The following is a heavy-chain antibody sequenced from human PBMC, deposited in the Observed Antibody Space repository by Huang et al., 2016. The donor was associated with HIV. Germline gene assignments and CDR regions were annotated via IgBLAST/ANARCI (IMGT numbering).Heavy chain of an antibody. CDR1: AFTFRSYA. D-gene: IGHD5-12*01. V-gene: IGHV3-23*01. Sequence: EMQLLESGGGLVQPGGSLRLSCAASAFTFRSYAMTWVRQAPGKGLGGGSASRCSGGNTYDADSVKGRFTISRDNSKNTLNLQMNSLRAEDTAVYYCAKVASGYDFSARGSDWFDPWGQGTLVSVSS. CDR3: AKVASGYDFSARGSDWFDP. CDR2: SRCSGGNT. J-gene: IGHJ5*02.